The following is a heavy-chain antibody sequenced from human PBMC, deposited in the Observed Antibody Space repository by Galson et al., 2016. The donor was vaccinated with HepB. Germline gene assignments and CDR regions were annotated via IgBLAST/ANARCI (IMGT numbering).Heavy chain of an antibody. CDR3: SSAAYHYGSNGYYFAY. D-gene: IGHD3-22*01. V-gene: IGHV3-7*05. Sequence: SLRLSCAASGFTFSDYWVAWVRQTPGEGLEWVANIKQDGSEKYYVDSVKGRFTISRDNAKNSLYLQMNSLRPKDTAVDYCSSAAYHYGSNGYYFAYGGQGILVTFSS. J-gene: IGHJ4*02. CDR2: IKQDGSEK. CDR1: GFTFSDYW.